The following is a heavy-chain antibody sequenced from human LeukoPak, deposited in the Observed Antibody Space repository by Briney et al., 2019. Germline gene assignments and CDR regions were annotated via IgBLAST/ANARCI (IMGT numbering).Heavy chain of an antibody. D-gene: IGHD4-17*01. J-gene: IGHJ6*04. Sequence: SVTVSCKASGGTFTSYAISWVRQAPGQGLEWMGGIIPIFGTANYAQKFQGRVTITADKATSTAYMELKSLRSEDTAVCYCARISIGVYGDYYYGMDVWGKGTTVTVSS. CDR3: ARISIGVYGDYYYGMDV. CDR2: IIPIFGTA. CDR1: GGTFTSYA. V-gene: IGHV1-69*06.